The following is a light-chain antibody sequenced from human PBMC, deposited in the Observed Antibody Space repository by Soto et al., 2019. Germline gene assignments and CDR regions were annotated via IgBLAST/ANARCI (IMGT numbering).Light chain of an antibody. J-gene: IGKJ5*01. CDR1: QSVSRN. Sequence: EIVMTQSPATLSVSPGERATLSCRVSQSVSRNLAWYQQKPGQAPRLLIYGASTRATGIPARFSGSGSGTEFTLTISSLEPEDFAVYYCQQRSNWPPITFGQGTRLEIK. CDR2: GAS. V-gene: IGKV3-15*01. CDR3: QQRSNWPPIT.